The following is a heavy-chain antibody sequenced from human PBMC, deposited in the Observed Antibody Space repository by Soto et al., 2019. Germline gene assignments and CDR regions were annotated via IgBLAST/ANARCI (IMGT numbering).Heavy chain of an antibody. J-gene: IGHJ6*02. D-gene: IGHD6-6*01. CDR3: ARDNLVFEHTSSPNTYYYYGMDV. V-gene: IGHV4-31*03. CDR2: IYYSGST. CDR1: GGSISSGGYY. Sequence: PSETLSLTCTVSGGSISSGGYYWSWIRQHPGKGLEWIGYIYYSGSTYYNPSLKSRVTISVDTSKNQFSLKLSSVTAADTAVYYCARDNLVFEHTSSPNTYYYYGMDVWGQGTTVTVSS.